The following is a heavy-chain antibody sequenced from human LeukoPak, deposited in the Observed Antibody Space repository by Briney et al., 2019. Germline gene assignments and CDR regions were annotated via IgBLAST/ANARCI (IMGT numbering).Heavy chain of an antibody. CDR2: MYASGSP. J-gene: IGHJ6*03. CDR1: GGSISSGSFH. Sequence: SETLSLTCTVSGGSISSGSFHWTWIRQPAGKELEWIGRMYASGSPNYNPSLKSRVTMSVDTSKNQFSLRLRSVTATDTAVYYCARWFGESSGYVDVWGKGTTIIISS. V-gene: IGHV4-61*02. CDR3: ARWFGESSGYVDV. D-gene: IGHD3-10*01.